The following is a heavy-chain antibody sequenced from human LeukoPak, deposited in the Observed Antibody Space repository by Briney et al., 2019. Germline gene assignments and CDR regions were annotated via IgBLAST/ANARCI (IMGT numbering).Heavy chain of an antibody. CDR1: GGTFSSYA. J-gene: IGHJ5*02. CDR3: ARERGIVVVPAATPNWFDP. D-gene: IGHD2-2*01. Sequence: GSSVKVSCKASGGTFSSYAISWVRQAPGQGLEWMGRIIPIFGIANYAQKFQGRVTITADKSTSTAYMELSSLRSGDTAVYYCARERGIVVVPAATPNWFDPWGQGTLVTVSS. V-gene: IGHV1-69*04. CDR2: IIPIFGIA.